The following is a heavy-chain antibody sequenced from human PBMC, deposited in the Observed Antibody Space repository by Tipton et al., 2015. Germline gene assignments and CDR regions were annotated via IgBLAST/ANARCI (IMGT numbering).Heavy chain of an antibody. V-gene: IGHV4-34*09. Sequence: TLSLTCAVYGGPLRGYYWSWIRQPPGKGLEWIGEIYHDGGTDYNPSLKSRVTISVDTSKNQFSLKLSSVTAADTAVYYCARGGGSGLVDYWGQGTLVTVSS. J-gene: IGHJ4*02. CDR3: ARGGGSGLVDY. CDR1: GGPLRGYY. D-gene: IGHD3-10*01. CDR2: IYHDGGT.